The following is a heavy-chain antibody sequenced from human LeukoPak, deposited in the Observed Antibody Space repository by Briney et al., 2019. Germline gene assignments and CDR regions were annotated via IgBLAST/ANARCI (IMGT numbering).Heavy chain of an antibody. J-gene: IGHJ5*02. CDR1: GGSISSYY. D-gene: IGHD2-2*01. V-gene: IGHV4-59*01. CDR2: IYYSGST. CDR3: ARERKIVVVPAAILVGWFDP. Sequence: KPSETLSLTCTVSGGSISSYYWSWIRQPPGKGLEWIGYIYYSGSTNYNPSLKSRVTISVDTSKNQFSLKLSSVTAADTAVYYCARERKIVVVPAAILVGWFDPWGQGTLVTVSS.